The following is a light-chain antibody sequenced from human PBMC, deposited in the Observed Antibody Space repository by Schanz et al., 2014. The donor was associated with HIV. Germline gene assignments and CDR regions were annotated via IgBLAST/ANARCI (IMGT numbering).Light chain of an antibody. Sequence: DSQMTQSPSSLSPSVGDRVPITCQASQDISNYLNWYQQKPGKAPKLLIYAASSLQSGVPSRFSGSGSGTDFTLTISSLQPEDFATYYCQQAHSFPPVTFGGGTKVEIK. CDR2: AAS. CDR3: QQAHSFPPVT. CDR1: QDISNY. J-gene: IGKJ4*01. V-gene: IGKV1-39*01.